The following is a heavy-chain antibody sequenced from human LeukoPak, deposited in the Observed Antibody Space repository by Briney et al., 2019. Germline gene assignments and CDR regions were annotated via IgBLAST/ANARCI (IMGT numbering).Heavy chain of an antibody. D-gene: IGHD6-19*01. V-gene: IGHV3-23*01. Sequence: QSGGSLRLSCAGSGFNFGAFSLTWIRQAPGRGLEGVSDISGYGAGTDYADSVKGRFTVSRDNSKNILYLQMSRLRAEDTAPYYCAQSPHPEQWLVADYDYWGQGSLVTVSS. CDR1: GFNFGAFS. CDR3: AQSPHPEQWLVADYDY. J-gene: IGHJ4*02. CDR2: ISGYGAGT.